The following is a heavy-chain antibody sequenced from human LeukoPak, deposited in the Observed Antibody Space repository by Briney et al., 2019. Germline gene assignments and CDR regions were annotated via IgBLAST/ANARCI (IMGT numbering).Heavy chain of an antibody. CDR2: IYTSGST. Sequence: SETLSLTCTVSGGSISSYYWSWIRQPPGKGLEWIGYIYTSGSTNYNPSLKSRVTISVVTSKNQFSLKLSSVTAADTAVYYCARRGYWSPFDYWGQGTLVTVSS. J-gene: IGHJ4*02. D-gene: IGHD2-8*02. CDR1: GGSISSYY. V-gene: IGHV4-4*09. CDR3: ARRGYWSPFDY.